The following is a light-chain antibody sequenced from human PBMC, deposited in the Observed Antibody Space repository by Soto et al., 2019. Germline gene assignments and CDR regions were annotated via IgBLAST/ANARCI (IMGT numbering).Light chain of an antibody. J-gene: IGKJ3*01. CDR2: DAS. CDR3: QQYNSYPFT. Sequence: DIQMTQSPSTLSASVGDRVTITCRASQRISSWLAWYQQKPGKAPKLLIYDASSLESGVPSRFSGSGSGTEFSLTISSLQPDDFATDNCQQYNSYPFTFGPGTKVDIK. V-gene: IGKV1-5*01. CDR1: QRISSW.